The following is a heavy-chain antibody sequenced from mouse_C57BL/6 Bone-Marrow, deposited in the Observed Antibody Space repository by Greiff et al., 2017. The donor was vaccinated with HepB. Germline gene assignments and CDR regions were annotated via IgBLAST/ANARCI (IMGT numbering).Heavy chain of an antibody. CDR3: ARERSTMVTTTKVWFAY. Sequence: EVKVVESGGGLVKPGGSLKLSCAASGFTYSSYAMSWVRQTPEKRLEWVATISDGGSYTYYPDNVKGRFTISRDNAKNNLYLQRSHLKSEDTAMYYCARERSTMVTTTKVWFAYWGQGTLVTVSA. CDR2: ISDGGSYT. CDR1: GFTYSSYA. D-gene: IGHD2-2*01. J-gene: IGHJ3*01. V-gene: IGHV5-4*01.